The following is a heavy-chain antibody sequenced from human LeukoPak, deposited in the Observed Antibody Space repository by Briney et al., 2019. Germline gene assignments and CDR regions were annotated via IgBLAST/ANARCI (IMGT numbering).Heavy chain of an antibody. CDR1: GFTLSHYT. CDR3: AKAQG. CDR2: ISSTSSYI. Sequence: GGSLRLSCTASGFTLSHYTINWVRQAPGKGLECVSSISSTSSYISYADSVKGRFTISRDNSKNTLYLQMNSLRAEDTVVYYCAKAQGWGQGTLVTVSS. V-gene: IGHV3-21*04. J-gene: IGHJ4*02.